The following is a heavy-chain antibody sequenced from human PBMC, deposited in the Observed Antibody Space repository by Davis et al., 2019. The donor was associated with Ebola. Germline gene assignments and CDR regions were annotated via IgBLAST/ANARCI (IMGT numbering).Heavy chain of an antibody. D-gene: IGHD1-1*01. Sequence: AASVKVSCKASGYTFTNYGITWVRQAPGQGLEWMGWINPHNGNTNYAQNVQGRVTMTTDTSTSTAYMEVGILRSDDTAVYYCARAQFPTTRDHWGQGTLVTVSS. CDR1: GYTFTNYG. CDR3: ARAQFPTTRDH. CDR2: INPHNGNT. J-gene: IGHJ4*02. V-gene: IGHV1-18*04.